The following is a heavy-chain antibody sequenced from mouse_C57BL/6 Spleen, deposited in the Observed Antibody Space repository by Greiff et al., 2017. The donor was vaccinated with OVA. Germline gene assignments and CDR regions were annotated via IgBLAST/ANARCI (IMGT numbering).Heavy chain of an antibody. CDR2: FYPGSGSI. CDR1: GYTFTEYT. CDR3: ARHSYYYGSSYGYIDV. Sequence: QVQLQQSGAELVKPGASVKLSCKASGYTFTEYTIHWVKQRPGQGLEWIGWFYPGSGSIKYNEKFKDKATLTADNSSSTVYMELSRLTSEDTSVYFCARHSYYYGSSYGYIDVWGTGTTVTVSS. D-gene: IGHD1-1*01. V-gene: IGHV1-62-2*01. J-gene: IGHJ1*03.